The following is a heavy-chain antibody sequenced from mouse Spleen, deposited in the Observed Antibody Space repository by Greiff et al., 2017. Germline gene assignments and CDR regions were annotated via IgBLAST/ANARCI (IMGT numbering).Heavy chain of an antibody. CDR2: IHPNSGST. Sequence: QVQLKQPGAELVKPGASVKLSCKASGYTFTSYWMHWVKQRPGQGLEWIGMIHPNSGSTNYNEKFKSKATLTVDKSSSTAYMQLSSLTSEDSAVYYCARTDYRYEGYYAMDYWGQGTSVTVSS. CDR1: GYTFTSYW. V-gene: IGHV1-64*01. D-gene: IGHD2-14*01. J-gene: IGHJ4*01. CDR3: ARTDYRYEGYYAMDY.